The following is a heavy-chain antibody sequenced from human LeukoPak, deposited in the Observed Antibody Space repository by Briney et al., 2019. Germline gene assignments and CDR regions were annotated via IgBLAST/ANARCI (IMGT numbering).Heavy chain of an antibody. J-gene: IGHJ6*03. CDR1: GFNLSYYS. D-gene: IGHD1-1*01. Sequence: GGSLSLSCTASGFNLSYYSMTWVRQAPGKGLEWVANIKQDGSNKHYVDSVKGRFTISRDNGKNSLYLQMNSLRAEDTAVYYCAKRGQSTTGTTIYYYYMDVWGKGTTVTVSS. CDR2: IKQDGSNK. CDR3: AKRGQSTTGTTIYYYYMDV. V-gene: IGHV3-7*01.